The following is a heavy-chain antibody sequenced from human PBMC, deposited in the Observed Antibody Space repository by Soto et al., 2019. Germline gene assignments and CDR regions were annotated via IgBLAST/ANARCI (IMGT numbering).Heavy chain of an antibody. Sequence: QITLKESGPTLVKPTQTLTLTCTFPGFSFSSIGEGVGWIRQPPGKALEWLALIYWDDDKRYSPSLKSRLTITKDTSNNQVVLTMTNMDPVDTATYYCVQSRCRGDALQSYSSHSYYGLDVWGQGTTVTVSS. D-gene: IGHD2-21*02. CDR3: VQSRCRGDALQSYSSHSYYGLDV. V-gene: IGHV2-5*02. CDR1: GFSFSSIGEG. CDR2: IYWDDDK. J-gene: IGHJ6*02.